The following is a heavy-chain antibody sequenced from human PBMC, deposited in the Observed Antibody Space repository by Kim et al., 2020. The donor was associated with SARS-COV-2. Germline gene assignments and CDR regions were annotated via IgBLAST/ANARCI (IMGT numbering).Heavy chain of an antibody. CDR3: AREAGTTAYYYGMDV. CDR1: GGTFSRSA. Sequence: SVKVSCKASGGTFSRSAISWVRQAPGRGLELMGRIITIFGTTNYAQKFQGRVTISADASTTTVHMGLSSLTSEDTAVYYCAREAGTTAYYYGMDVWGQGTTVTVSS. V-gene: IGHV1-69*13. D-gene: IGHD1-1*01. J-gene: IGHJ6*02. CDR2: IITIFGTT.